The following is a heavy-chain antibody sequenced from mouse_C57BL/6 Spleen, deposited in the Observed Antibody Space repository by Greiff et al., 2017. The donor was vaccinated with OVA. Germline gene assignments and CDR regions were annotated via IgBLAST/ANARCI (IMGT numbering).Heavy chain of an antibody. J-gene: IGHJ3*01. Sequence: QVQLQQPGAELVKPGASVKLSCKASGYTFTSYWMLWVKQRPGQGLVWIGMIHPTSGSTNYNEKFKSKATLTVDKSSSTAYMQLSSVTSEDSAVYYCASCDGAYWGQGTLVTVSA. CDR3: ASCDGAY. CDR2: IHPTSGST. CDR1: GYTFTSYW. D-gene: IGHD2-13*01. V-gene: IGHV1-64*01.